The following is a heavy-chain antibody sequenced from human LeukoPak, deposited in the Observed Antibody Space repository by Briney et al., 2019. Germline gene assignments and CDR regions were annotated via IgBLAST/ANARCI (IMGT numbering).Heavy chain of an antibody. CDR2: INPDGSST. D-gene: IGHD6-19*01. J-gene: IGHJ4*02. CDR3: VRGIAGAANDH. V-gene: IGHV3-74*01. CDR1: GFTFSSYW. Sequence: GGVLRLSCAASGFTFSSYWMHWVRQAPGKGLVWVSRINPDGSSTTYADSVKGRFTMSRDNAANMLYLQMNSLRADDTAVYYCVRGIAGAANDHWGQGTLVTVSS.